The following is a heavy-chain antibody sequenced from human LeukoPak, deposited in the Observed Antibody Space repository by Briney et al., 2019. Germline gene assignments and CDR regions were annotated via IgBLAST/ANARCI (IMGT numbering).Heavy chain of an antibody. CDR1: GGSISSYY. V-gene: IGHV4-4*07. D-gene: IGHD6-19*01. J-gene: IGHJ6*03. Sequence: PSETLSLTCTVSGGSISSYYWSWIRQPAGKGLEWIGRIYTSGSTNYNPSLKSRVTMSVDTSKNQFSLKLCSVTAADTAVYYCARVGQWLVRGFYYYYYYMDVWGKGTTVTVSS. CDR2: IYTSGST. CDR3: ARVGQWLVRGFYYYYYYMDV.